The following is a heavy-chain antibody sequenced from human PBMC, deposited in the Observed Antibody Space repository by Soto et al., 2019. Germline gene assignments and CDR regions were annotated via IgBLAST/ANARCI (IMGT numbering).Heavy chain of an antibody. CDR2: IIPIFGTA. J-gene: IGHJ6*02. CDR1: GGTFSSYA. V-gene: IGHV1-69*13. CDR3: ARVDYLRIPDYGMDV. Sequence: ASVKVSCKASGGTFSSYAISWVRQAPGQGLEWMGGIIPIFGTANYAQKFQGRVTITADESTSTAYMELSSLRSEDTAVYYCARVDYLRIPDYGMDVWGQGTTVTVSS. D-gene: IGHD4-17*01.